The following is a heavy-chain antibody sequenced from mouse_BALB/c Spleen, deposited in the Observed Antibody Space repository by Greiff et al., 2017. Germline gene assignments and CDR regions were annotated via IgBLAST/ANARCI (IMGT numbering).Heavy chain of an antibody. J-gene: IGHJ1*01. CDR1: GFTFSSYT. V-gene: IGHV5-9*03. CDR2: ISSGGGNT. D-gene: IGHD1-2*01. CDR3: ARHYYGYVWYFDV. Sequence: EVKLVESGGGLVKPGGSLKLSCAASGFTFSSYTMSWVRQTPEKRLEWVATISSGGGNTYYPDSVKGRFTISRDNAKNNLYLQMSSLRSEDTALYYCARHYYGYVWYFDVWGAGTTVTVSS.